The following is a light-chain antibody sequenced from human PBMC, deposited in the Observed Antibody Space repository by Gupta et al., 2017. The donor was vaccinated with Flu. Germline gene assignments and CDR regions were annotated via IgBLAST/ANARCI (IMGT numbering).Light chain of an antibody. CDR2: EVS. CDR1: GSDIDDYFY. Sequence: QSALTQPASVSGSPGQSITISCTGTGSDIDDYFYVSWYQQHPDKAPKLMVYEVSSRPSGISSRFSGSKTGNTASLTIYGLQAEDEADYYCSFSTVFGGGTKLIVL. V-gene: IGLV2-14*01. J-gene: IGLJ2*01. CDR3: SFSTV.